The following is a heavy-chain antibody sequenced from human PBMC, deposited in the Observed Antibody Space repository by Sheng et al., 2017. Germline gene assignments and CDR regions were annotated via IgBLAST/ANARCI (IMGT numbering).Heavy chain of an antibody. V-gene: IGHV3-73*02. D-gene: IGHD2-2*02. Sequence: EVQLVESGGGLVQPGGSLKLSCAASGFTFSGSAMHWVRQASGKGLEWVGRIRSKANSYATAYAASVKGRFTISRDDSKNTAYLQMNSLKTEDTAVYYCTSSRVYCSSTSCYTENWGQGTLVTVSS. CDR1: GFTFSGSA. J-gene: IGHJ4*02. CDR3: TSSRVYCSSTSCYTEN. CDR2: IRSKANSYAT.